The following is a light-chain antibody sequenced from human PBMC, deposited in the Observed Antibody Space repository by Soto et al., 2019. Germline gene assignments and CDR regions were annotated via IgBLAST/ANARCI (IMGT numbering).Light chain of an antibody. V-gene: IGLV2-14*02. J-gene: IGLJ1*01. CDR1: SSDVGFYNL. Sequence: QSVLTQPASVSGSPGQSITISCTGTSSDVGFYNLVSWYQHRPGKAPKFILYEGSKRXXXXXXXXXXXXXXXXXXLTISGLQTEDEADYYCSSFTSAYTFVFGSGTKVTVL. CDR2: EGS. CDR3: SSFTSAYTFV.